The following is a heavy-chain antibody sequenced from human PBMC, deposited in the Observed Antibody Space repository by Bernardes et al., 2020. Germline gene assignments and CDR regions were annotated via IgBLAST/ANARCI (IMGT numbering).Heavy chain of an antibody. Sequence: SVKVSCKSPGGTPSRYAISWVRQAPGQGLEWMGRIIPLLGITNYAEKLQGRVTITADKSTSTAYMELRSLRSDDTAVYYCVRVGYCSGGTCSGAVDIWGQGTMVTVSA. D-gene: IGHD2-15*01. CDR1: GGTPSRYA. V-gene: IGHV1-69*04. CDR2: IIPLLGIT. J-gene: IGHJ3*02. CDR3: VRVGYCSGGTCSGAVDI.